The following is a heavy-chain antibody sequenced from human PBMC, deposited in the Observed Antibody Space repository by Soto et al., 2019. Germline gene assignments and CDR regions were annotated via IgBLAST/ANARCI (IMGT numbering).Heavy chain of an antibody. CDR2: ISSSSTTI. CDR1: GFTFSPYS. J-gene: IGHJ6*02. D-gene: IGHD2-2*01. CDR3: AREPAAIGMDV. Sequence: ETLRLSCAASGFTFSPYSMNWVRQAPGKGLEWVSYISSSSTTIYYADSVKGRVTISRDNAKNLLYLQMNSLRDEDTAVYYCAREPAAIGMDVWGQGTTVTVSS. V-gene: IGHV3-48*02.